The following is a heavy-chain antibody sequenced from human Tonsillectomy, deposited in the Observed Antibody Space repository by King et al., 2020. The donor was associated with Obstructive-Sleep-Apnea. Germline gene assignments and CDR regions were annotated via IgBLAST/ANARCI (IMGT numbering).Heavy chain of an antibody. V-gene: IGHV3-15*05. CDR3: FCYGSGTCLFDF. CDR1: GFTFRNAW. D-gene: IGHD3-10*01. CDR2: IKSKSDGGTI. J-gene: IGHJ4*02. Sequence: VQLVESGGDLVKPGGSLRLACAASGFTFRNAWMSWVRQAPGKGLEWVGRIKSKSDGGTIDYAAPVKGRFTISRDDSTTTLYLHMNSLKPEDTDLICAFCYGSGTCLFDFWGQGTLVTVPS.